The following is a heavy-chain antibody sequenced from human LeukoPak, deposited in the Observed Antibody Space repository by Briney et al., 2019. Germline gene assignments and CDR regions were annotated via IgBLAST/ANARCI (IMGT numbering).Heavy chain of an antibody. J-gene: IGHJ5*02. CDR3: ARKLWFGELLDP. Sequence: ASVKVSCKASGYTFTSYDINWVRQATGQGLEWMGWMNPNSGNTGYAQKFQGRVTMTRNTSISTAYMEPSSLRSEDTAVYYCARKLWFGELLDPWGQGTLVTVSS. CDR2: MNPNSGNT. V-gene: IGHV1-8*01. D-gene: IGHD3-10*01. CDR1: GYTFTSYD.